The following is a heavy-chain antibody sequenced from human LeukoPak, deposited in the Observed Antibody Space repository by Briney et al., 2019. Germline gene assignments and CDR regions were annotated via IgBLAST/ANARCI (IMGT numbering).Heavy chain of an antibody. Sequence: GGSLRLSYPASGFTFDDFGMSWVRQVPGKGLEWVAGINWNGGSTGYADSVKGRFTISRDNAKNSLYLVMNSLRGEDTALYYCARALDGSSGWNNWFDPWGQGTLVTVSS. D-gene: IGHD6-19*01. CDR1: GFTFDDFG. CDR2: INWNGGST. J-gene: IGHJ5*02. V-gene: IGHV3-20*03. CDR3: ARALDGSSGWNNWFDP.